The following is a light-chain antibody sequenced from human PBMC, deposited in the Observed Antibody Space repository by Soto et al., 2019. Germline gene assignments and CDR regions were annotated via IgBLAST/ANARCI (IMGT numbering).Light chain of an antibody. CDR1: QTIDNY. CDR2: LAS. J-gene: IGKJ1*01. CDR3: QQLDSNPPWT. Sequence: IQLTQSPSSLSASVGDTVTISCRASQTIDNYLAWYQQYPGRAPKLLIYLASTLQSGVPSRFSGSGSGTDFTLPITSLQPEDFGTYYCQQLDSNPPWTFGQGTRVEIK. V-gene: IGKV1-9*01.